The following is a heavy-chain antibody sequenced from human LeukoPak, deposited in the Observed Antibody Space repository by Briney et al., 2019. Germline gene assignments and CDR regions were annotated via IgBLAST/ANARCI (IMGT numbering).Heavy chain of an antibody. D-gene: IGHD3-3*02. J-gene: IGHJ4*02. V-gene: IGHV3-23*01. CDR2: ISGSGGST. Sequence: GGSLRLSCAASGFTFSSYAMSWVRQAPGKGLEWVSAISGSGGSTYYADSVKGRFTISRDNSKNTLYLQMNSLRAEDTAVYYCARDRIGLTYHVSPPADYWGQGTLVTVSS. CDR1: GFTFSSYA. CDR3: ARDRIGLTYHVSPPADY.